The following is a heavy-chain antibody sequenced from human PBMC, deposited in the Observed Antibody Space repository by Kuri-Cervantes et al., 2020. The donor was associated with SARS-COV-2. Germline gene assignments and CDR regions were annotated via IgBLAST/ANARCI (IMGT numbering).Heavy chain of an antibody. CDR1: GFTFDDYT. Sequence: GESLKISCAASGFTFDDYTMHWVRQAPGKGLEWVSLISWDGGSTYYADSVKGRFTISRDNSKNTLYLQMNSLRAEDTAVYYCAKLQPFHSGYDDYWGQGTLVTVSS. D-gene: IGHD3-22*01. V-gene: IGHV3-43*01. CDR2: ISWDGGST. J-gene: IGHJ4*02. CDR3: AKLQPFHSGYDDY.